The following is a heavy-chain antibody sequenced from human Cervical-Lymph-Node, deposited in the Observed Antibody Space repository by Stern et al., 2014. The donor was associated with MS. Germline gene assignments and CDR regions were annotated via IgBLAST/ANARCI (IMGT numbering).Heavy chain of an antibody. J-gene: IGHJ4*02. CDR2: IDWDDAK. CDR3: ARSREATSFDY. D-gene: IGHD1-26*01. CDR1: GVSLSTSGMR. V-gene: IGHV2-70*04. Sequence: QVTLKEAGPALVKPTQTLTLTCTFSGVSLSTSGMRVSWIRQPPGKALEWLARIDWDDAKFYRTSLKTRRTISNDNCQNQVVHTMSNMDPVDTATYYCARSREATSFDYWGQGTLVTVSS.